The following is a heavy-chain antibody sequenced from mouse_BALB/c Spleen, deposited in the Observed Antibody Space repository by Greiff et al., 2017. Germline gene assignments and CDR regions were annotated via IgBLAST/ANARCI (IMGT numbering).Heavy chain of an antibody. D-gene: IGHD2-3*01. V-gene: IGHV5-17*02. CDR1: GFTFSSFG. Sequence: EVKLVESGGGLVQPGGSRKLSCAASGFTFSSFGMHWVRQAPEKGLEWVAYISSGSSTIYYADTVKGRFTISRDNPKNTLFLQMTSLRSEDTAMYYCARSDGYYGYYAMDYWGQGTSVTVSS. CDR3: ARSDGYYGYYAMDY. J-gene: IGHJ4*01. CDR2: ISSGSSTI.